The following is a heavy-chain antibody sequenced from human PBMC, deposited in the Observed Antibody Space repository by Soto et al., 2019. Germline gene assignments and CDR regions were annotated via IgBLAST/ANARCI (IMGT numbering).Heavy chain of an antibody. D-gene: IGHD2-2*01. J-gene: IGHJ5*02. CDR3: AKENIVVVPAATNWFDP. CDR1: GFTFSSYA. Sequence: GGSLRLSCAASGFTFSSYAMSWVRQAPGKGLAWVSAISGSGGSTYYAHSVKGRFTFSRDNSKNTLYLQMNSLRAEDTAVYYCAKENIVVVPAATNWFDPWGQGTLVTVSS. V-gene: IGHV3-23*01. CDR2: ISGSGGST.